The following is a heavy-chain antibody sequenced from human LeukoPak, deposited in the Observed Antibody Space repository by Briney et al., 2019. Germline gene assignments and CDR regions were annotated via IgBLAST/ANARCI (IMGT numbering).Heavy chain of an antibody. D-gene: IGHD4/OR15-4a*01. CDR1: GFTFSSYS. CDR2: ISSSSTYI. V-gene: IGHV3-21*01. CDR3: ARDTLGEGEDANYAVYYFDY. Sequence: GGSLRLSCAASGFTFSSYSMNWVRQAPGKGLEWVSSISSSSTYIYYADSVKGRFTISRDNGKNSLDLQMNSLRADDTAVYYCARDTLGEGEDANYAVYYFDYWGQGTVVTVSS. J-gene: IGHJ4*02.